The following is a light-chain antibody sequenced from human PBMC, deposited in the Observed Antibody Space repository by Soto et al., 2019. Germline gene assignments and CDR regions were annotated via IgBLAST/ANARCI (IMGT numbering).Light chain of an antibody. V-gene: IGKV1-39*01. J-gene: IGKJ1*01. CDR2: AAS. CDR3: QQGYSTPLT. Sequence: DIQMTQSPSSLSASLGDSVTITCRASQNIFTYLNWYQQKPGKAPKLLIYAASRLQGAVASTFSGSGSGTEFTLTISSLQRDDVATYFCQQGYSTPLTFGQGTKVDI. CDR1: QNIFTY.